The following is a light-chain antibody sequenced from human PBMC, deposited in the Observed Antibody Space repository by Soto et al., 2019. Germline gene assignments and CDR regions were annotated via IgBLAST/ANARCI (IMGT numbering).Light chain of an antibody. CDR3: AAWDDSLSGPGV. V-gene: IGLV1-47*02. CDR2: SSY. J-gene: IGLJ2*01. Sequence: QSVLTQPPSASGTPGQSVTISCSGSSSNIGSNSVYWYQQLPGAAPKLLIYSSYRRPSGVPDRFSGSKSGTSASLAISGLRSEDEADYYCAAWDDSLSGPGVFGGGTKVTV. CDR1: SSNIGSNS.